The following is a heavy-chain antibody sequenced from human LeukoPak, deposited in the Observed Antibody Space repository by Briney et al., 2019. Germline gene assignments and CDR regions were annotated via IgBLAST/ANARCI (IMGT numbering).Heavy chain of an antibody. CDR1: GGSISSYY. D-gene: IGHD1-1*01. J-gene: IGHJ2*01. CDR2: ISYSGSS. CDR3: ARAVGVGRGTYFDL. V-gene: IGHV4-59*08. Sequence: SETLSLTCTVSGGSISSYYWSWIRQPPGKGLEWIGYISYSGSSNYNPSLKSRVTISVDTPKNQFSLNLSSVTAADTAVHYCARAVGVGRGTYFDLWGRGTLVTVSS.